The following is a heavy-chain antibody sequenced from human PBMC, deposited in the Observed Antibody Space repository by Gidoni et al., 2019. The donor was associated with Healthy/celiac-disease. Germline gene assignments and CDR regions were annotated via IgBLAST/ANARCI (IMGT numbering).Heavy chain of an antibody. CDR3: ARDPKALRPVVPAAKSGHYGMDV. Sequence: QVQLQQWGAGLLKPSETLSLTCAVYGGSFSGYYWSWIRQPPGKGLEWIGEINHSGSTNYNPSLKSRVTISVDTSKNQFSLKLSSVTAADTAVYYCARDPKALRPVVPAAKSGHYGMDVWGQGTTVTVSS. J-gene: IGHJ6*02. V-gene: IGHV4-34*01. CDR2: INHSGST. D-gene: IGHD2-2*01. CDR1: GGSFSGYY.